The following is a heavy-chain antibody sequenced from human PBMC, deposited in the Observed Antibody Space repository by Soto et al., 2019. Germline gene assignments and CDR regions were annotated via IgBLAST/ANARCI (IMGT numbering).Heavy chain of an antibody. CDR2: IDPSDSYT. D-gene: IGHD3-3*01. CDR1: GYTFTSYA. J-gene: IGHJ4*02. Sequence: KVSCKSSGYTFTSYAISWVRQMPGKGLEWMGRIDPSDSYTNYSPSFQGHVTISADKSITTAYLHWTSLEASDTAMYYCSRHTRITIQDYWGQGTLVTVSS. CDR3: SRHTRITIQDY. V-gene: IGHV5-10-1*01.